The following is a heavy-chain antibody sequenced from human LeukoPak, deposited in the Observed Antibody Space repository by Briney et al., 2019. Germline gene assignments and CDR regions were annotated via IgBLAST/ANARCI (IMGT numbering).Heavy chain of an antibody. CDR1: GYTFTGYY. Sequence: ASVKVSCKASGYTFTGYYMHWVRQAPGQGLEWMGWINPNSGGTNYAQKSQGRVTMTRDTSISTAYMELSRLRSDDTAVYYCARDLGAGYSSSWAQLFDYWGQGTLVTVSS. CDR3: ARDLGAGYSSSWAQLFDY. D-gene: IGHD6-13*01. J-gene: IGHJ4*02. V-gene: IGHV1-2*02. CDR2: INPNSGGT.